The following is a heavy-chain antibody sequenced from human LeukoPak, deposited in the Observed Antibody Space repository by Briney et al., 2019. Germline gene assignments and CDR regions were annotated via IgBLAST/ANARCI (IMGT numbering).Heavy chain of an antibody. CDR3: ARVRAVDFFAGLDY. D-gene: IGHD3/OR15-3a*01. CDR2: VNPKNGDT. J-gene: IGHJ4*02. Sequence: ASVKVSCKASGYIFTSYDINWVRQAPGQGLEWMGWVNPKNGDTHYAQKFQGRVTMTWDTSISTAYMELNRLRSDDTAVYYCARVRAVDFFAGLDYWGQGTLVTVSS. CDR1: GYIFTSYD. V-gene: IGHV1-2*02.